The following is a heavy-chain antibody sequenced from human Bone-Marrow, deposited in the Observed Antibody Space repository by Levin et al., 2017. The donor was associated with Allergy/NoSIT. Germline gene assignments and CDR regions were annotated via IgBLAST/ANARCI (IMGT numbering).Heavy chain of an antibody. CDR3: ARGSGFSYGSFYYYMDF. V-gene: IGHV3-66*01. Sequence: GESLKISCAASGFTVITNYMTWVRQAPGKGLEWVSVIYSGGSTYFADSVKGRFTISRDNDKNTLYLQMNSLRVEDTAVYYCARGSGFSYGSFYYYMDFWGKGTAVTVSS. CDR1: GFTVITNY. D-gene: IGHD5-18*01. J-gene: IGHJ6*03. CDR2: IYSGGST.